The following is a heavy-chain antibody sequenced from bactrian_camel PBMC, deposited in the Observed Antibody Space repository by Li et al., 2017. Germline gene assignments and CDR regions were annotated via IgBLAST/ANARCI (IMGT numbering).Heavy chain of an antibody. CDR2: IGSAGTT. Sequence: HVQLVESGGGSVQVGGSLTLSCAASGYTFSRDCVGWFRQAPGKEREGVASIGSAGTTTYSDSVRGRFTISKDNAKKTLFLQMDTLKPEDSAIYYCASGWILRRGRLEENAYRYWGQGTQVTVS. V-gene: IGHV3S53*01. J-gene: IGHJ4*01. CDR1: GYTFSRDC. D-gene: IGHD3*01. CDR3: ASGWILRRGRLEENAYRY.